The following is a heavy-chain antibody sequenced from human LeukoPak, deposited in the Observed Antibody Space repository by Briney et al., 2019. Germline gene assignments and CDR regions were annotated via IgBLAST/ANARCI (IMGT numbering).Heavy chain of an antibody. V-gene: IGHV3-7*01. Sequence: QTGGSLRLSCAASGFIFSNYWMTWVRHAPGKGLEWVATIKQDGGEKYYVDSVKGRFTISRDNAKNSLPLQMSSLRAEDTAVYYCARDRNTDFWSGYYTNYFDYWGQGTLVIVSS. D-gene: IGHD3-3*01. CDR1: GFIFSNYW. CDR3: ARDRNTDFWSGYYTNYFDY. J-gene: IGHJ4*02. CDR2: IKQDGGEK.